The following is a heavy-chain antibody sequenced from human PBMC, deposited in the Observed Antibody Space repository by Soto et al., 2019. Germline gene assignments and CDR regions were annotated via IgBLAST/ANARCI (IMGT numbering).Heavy chain of an antibody. D-gene: IGHD6-25*01. V-gene: IGHV4-30-4*08. CDR2: IHYTGSI. Sequence: QVQLQQSGPGLVEPSQTLSLTCAVSGGSISSEYFYWTWIRQSPGKGLGWIGYIHYTGSIMYNPSFKSRLTMAVDTTKNQFSLQRTSVTAADTAVYFCAREDDGGDSDYYCLDVWGQGTTVTVSS. CDR1: GGSISSEYFY. CDR3: AREDDGGDSDYYCLDV. J-gene: IGHJ6*02.